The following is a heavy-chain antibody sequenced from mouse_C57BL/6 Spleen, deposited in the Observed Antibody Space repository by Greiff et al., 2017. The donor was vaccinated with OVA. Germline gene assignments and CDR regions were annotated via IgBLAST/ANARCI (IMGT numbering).Heavy chain of an antibody. J-gene: IGHJ1*03. V-gene: IGHV5-16*02. D-gene: IGHD1-1*01. CDR2: INYDGSST. CDR3: ARRGSSYGYFDV. CDR1: GFTFSDYY. Sequence: EVHLVESEGGLVQPGSSMKLSCTASGFTFSDYYMAWVRQVPEKGLEWVANINYDGSSTYYLDSLKSRFIISRDNAKNIIYLQMSSLKSEDTATDYCARRGSSYGYFDVWGTGTTVTVSS.